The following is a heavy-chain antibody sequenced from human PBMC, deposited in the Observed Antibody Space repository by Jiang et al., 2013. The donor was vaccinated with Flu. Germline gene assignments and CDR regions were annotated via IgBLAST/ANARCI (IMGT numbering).Heavy chain of an antibody. CDR3: ARDYSGSHVFDWFDP. D-gene: IGHD1-26*01. CDR2: ISAYNGNT. J-gene: IGHJ5*02. CDR1: FSTYA. V-gene: IGHV1-18*01. Sequence: FSTYAISWVRQAPGQGLEWMGWISAYNGNTNYAQKLQGRVTMTTDTSTSTAYMELRSLRSDDTAVYYCARDYSGSHVFDWFDPWGQGTLVTVSS.